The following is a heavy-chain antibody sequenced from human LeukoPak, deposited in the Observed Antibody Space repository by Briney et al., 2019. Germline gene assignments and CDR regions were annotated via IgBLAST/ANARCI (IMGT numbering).Heavy chain of an antibody. D-gene: IGHD6-13*01. CDR3: ARQNSSPLDY. CDR1: GCSVTSYW. J-gene: IGHJ4*02. V-gene: IGHV5-51*01. CDR2: IYPGDSDI. Sequence: GEDLNIAGKGSGCSVTSYWIGWVRQMTGKGLEWMGIIYPGDSDIRYSPSFQGQVTISADKSISTAYLQWSSLKASDTAMYYCARQNSSPLDYWGQGTLVTVSS.